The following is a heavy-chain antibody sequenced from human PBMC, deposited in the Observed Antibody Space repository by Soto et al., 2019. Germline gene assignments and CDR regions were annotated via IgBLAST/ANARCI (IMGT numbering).Heavy chain of an antibody. CDR3: ARSRSGAVPDSLGF. D-gene: IGHD3-10*01. V-gene: IGHV3-30-3*01. Sequence: RLSCAASGFTFSRFAIHWVRQAPGKGLEWVAVISKDGSVKYYADSVKGRFTISRDNSESTLFLQMNSLTNEDTAVYHCARSRSGAVPDSLGFWGQGTLVTVSS. J-gene: IGHJ4*02. CDR2: ISKDGSVK. CDR1: GFTFSRFA.